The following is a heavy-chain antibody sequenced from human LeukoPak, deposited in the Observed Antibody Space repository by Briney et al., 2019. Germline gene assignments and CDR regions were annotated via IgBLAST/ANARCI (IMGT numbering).Heavy chain of an antibody. V-gene: IGHV3-30*19. Sequence: GGSLRLSCAASGFTFSNYGMHWVRQAPGKGLEWVALISYDGTNKYYADSVKGRFTISRDNSKTTLYLQMDSLRVEDTAVYYCAQGYFYDKIGYPPVDYWGQGTLVTVSS. J-gene: IGHJ4*02. CDR3: AQGYFYDKIGYPPVDY. CDR2: ISYDGTNK. D-gene: IGHD3-22*01. CDR1: GFTFSNYG.